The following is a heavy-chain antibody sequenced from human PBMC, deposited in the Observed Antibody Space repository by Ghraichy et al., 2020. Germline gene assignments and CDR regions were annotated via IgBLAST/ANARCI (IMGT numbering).Heavy chain of an antibody. CDR1: GASVSSDFYY. Sequence: LSLTCNVSGASVSSDFYYWSWIRQPAGKGLEWIGRVYNSGSVSRNPSLKSRVTLSIDTSNNQFSLKLSSVTAADTAVYFCARESVGVGFDPWGQGTLVTVSS. V-gene: IGHV4-61*02. CDR2: VYNSGSV. CDR3: ARESVGVGFDP. J-gene: IGHJ5*02. D-gene: IGHD3-3*01.